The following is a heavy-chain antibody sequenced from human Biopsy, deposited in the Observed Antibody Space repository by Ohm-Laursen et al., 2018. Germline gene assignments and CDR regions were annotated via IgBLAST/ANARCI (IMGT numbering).Heavy chain of an antibody. J-gene: IGHJ4*02. CDR2: IYHSGST. V-gene: IGHV4-38-2*02. CDR1: GYSISSGYY. Sequence: SDTLSLTCPVSGYSISSGYYWGWIRQPPGKGLEWIESIYHSGSTYYNPSLKSRVTISVDTSKNQFSLKLSSVTAADTAGYYCARGQALKSFDYWGQGTLVTVSS. CDR3: ARGQALKSFDY.